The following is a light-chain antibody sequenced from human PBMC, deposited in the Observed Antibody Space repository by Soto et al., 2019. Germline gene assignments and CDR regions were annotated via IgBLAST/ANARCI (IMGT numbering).Light chain of an antibody. J-gene: IGKJ1*01. Sequence: ETVLTQSPGTLSLSPGERATLSCRASQTIRSNYLAWYRQTPGQAPRLLIYSASNRATGIADRFSGSGSGTDFTIIITRLEPEDFALYYCQQYGSSPWTFGQGTKVEIK. CDR1: QTIRSNY. V-gene: IGKV3-20*01. CDR2: SAS. CDR3: QQYGSSPWT.